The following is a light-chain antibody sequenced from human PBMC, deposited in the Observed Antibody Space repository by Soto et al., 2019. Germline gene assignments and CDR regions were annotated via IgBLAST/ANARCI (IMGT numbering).Light chain of an antibody. J-gene: IGKJ2*01. Sequence: DLQMTQSPSSLSASVGDRVTITCRASQSITIYLNWYQQKPGKAPKLLIYAATSLQSGVSLRFSGSGSGTDFTLTINSLQPEDFATYYCQQSYTAPYTFGQGTKLEIK. CDR3: QQSYTAPYT. CDR1: QSITIY. V-gene: IGKV1-39*01. CDR2: AAT.